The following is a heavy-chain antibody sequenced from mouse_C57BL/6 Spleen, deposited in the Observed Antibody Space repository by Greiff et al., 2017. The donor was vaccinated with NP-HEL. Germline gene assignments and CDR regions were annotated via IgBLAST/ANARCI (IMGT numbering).Heavy chain of an antibody. V-gene: IGHV1-82*01. CDR2: IYPGDGDT. CDR3: ARGGYYGSSSPYFDY. D-gene: IGHD1-1*01. J-gene: IGHJ2*01. CDR1: GYAFSSAW. Sequence: VQLQQSGPELVKPGASVKISCKASGYAFSSAWMNWVKQRPGKGLEWIGRIYPGDGDTNYNGKFKGKATLTAAKSSSTAYMQLSSLTSEDSAVYLCARGGYYGSSSPYFDYWGQGTTLTVSS.